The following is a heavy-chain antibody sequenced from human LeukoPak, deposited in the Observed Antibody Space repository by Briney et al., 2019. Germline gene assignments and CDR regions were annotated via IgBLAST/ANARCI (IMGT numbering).Heavy chain of an antibody. CDR3: TRETVVVATASLGY. V-gene: IGHV3-74*01. CDR1: GFTFSSYW. D-gene: IGHD2-2*01. J-gene: IGHJ4*02. Sequence: PPGGSLRLSCAASGFTFSSYWMHWVRQAPGKGLVWVSRINSDGSTINYADSVKGRFTISRDNAKNTLYLQMDSLRAEDTAVYHCTRETVVVATASLGYWGLGTLVTVSS. CDR2: INSDGSTI.